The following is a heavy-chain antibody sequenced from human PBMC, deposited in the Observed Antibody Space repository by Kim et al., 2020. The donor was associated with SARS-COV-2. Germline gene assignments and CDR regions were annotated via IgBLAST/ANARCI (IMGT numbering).Heavy chain of an antibody. CDR3: AREGARGAGINRDAFDI. CDR1: GFTFSSYA. D-gene: IGHD6-19*01. V-gene: IGHV3-30*04. J-gene: IGHJ3*02. CDR2: ISYDGSNK. Sequence: GGSLRLSCAASGFTFSSYAMHWVRQAPGKGLEWVAVISYDGSNKYYADSVKGRFTISRDNSKNTLYLQMNSLRAEDTAVYYCAREGARGAGINRDAFDIWGQGTMVTVSS.